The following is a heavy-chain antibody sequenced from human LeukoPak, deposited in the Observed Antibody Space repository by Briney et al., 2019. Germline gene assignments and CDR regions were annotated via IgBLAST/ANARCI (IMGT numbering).Heavy chain of an antibody. J-gene: IGHJ4*02. CDR1: GFTFSTYA. D-gene: IGHD6-19*01. Sequence: PGGSLRLSCAASGFTFSTYAMSWVRQAPGKGLEWVSGINADDFRTYYADSVKGRFTISRDNSKNTLYLQMNSLRAEDTAVYYCAKGGRAAVAGFDYWGQGTLVTVSS. CDR2: INADDFRT. V-gene: IGHV3-23*01. CDR3: AKGGRAAVAGFDY.